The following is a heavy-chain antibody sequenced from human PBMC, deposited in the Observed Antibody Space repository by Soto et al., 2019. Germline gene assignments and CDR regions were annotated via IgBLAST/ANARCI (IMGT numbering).Heavy chain of an antibody. J-gene: IGHJ4*02. CDR3: AXXXXXXXXXLLLPLYYFDY. Sequence: QLQLQESGPGLVKPSETLSLTCTVSGGSISSSSYYWGWIRQPPGKGLEWIGSIYYSGSTYYNPSLKSRVTISVDTSKNQFSLKLSSVTAXXTXXXXXAXXXXXXXXXLLLPLYYFDYWGQGTLVTVSS. V-gene: IGHV4-39*01. D-gene: IGHD3-16*02. CDR1: GGSISSSSYY. CDR2: IYYSGST.